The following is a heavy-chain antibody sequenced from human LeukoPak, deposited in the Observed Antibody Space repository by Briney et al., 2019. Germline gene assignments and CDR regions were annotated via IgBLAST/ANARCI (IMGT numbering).Heavy chain of an antibody. CDR2: IYSGGST. CDR3: ASPAAGVYSSGWYGHFDY. J-gene: IGHJ4*02. CDR1: GFTVSSNY. Sequence: GGSLRLSCAASGFTVSSNYMSWVRQAPGKGLEWVSVIYSGGSTYYADSVKGRFTISRDNSKNTLYLQMNSLRAEDTAVYYCASPAAGVYSSGWYGHFDYWGQGTLVTVSS. D-gene: IGHD6-19*01. V-gene: IGHV3-66*01.